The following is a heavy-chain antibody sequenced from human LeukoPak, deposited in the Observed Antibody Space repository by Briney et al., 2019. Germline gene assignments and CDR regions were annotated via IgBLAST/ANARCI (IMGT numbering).Heavy chain of an antibody. CDR1: GGSFSGCY. D-gene: IGHD3-16*01. Sequence: ASETLSLTCAVYGGSFSGCYWSWIRQPPGKGLEWIGEINHSGSTNYNPSLKSRVTISVDTSKNQFSLKLSSVTAADTAVYYCTCFDGGDFDYWGQGTLVTVSS. V-gene: IGHV4-34*01. CDR3: TCFDGGDFDY. CDR2: INHSGST. J-gene: IGHJ4*02.